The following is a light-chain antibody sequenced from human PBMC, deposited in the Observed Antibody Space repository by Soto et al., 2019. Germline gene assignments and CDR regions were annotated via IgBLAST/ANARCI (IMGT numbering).Light chain of an antibody. CDR3: QQYYMWPPV. CDR2: YAS. CDR1: ESVSSD. Sequence: EIVMTQSPATLSVSPGASATPFCRASESVSSDLAWYRQKPGQAPRLLIYYASIRATGIPARFSGSGSGTEFTLTINSLQSEDVAVYFCQQYYMWPPVFGQGTKLQI. J-gene: IGKJ2*01. V-gene: IGKV3-15*01.